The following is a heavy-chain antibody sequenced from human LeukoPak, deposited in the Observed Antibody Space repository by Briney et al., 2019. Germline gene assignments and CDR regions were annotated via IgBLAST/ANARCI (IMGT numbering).Heavy chain of an antibody. D-gene: IGHD5-18*01. J-gene: IGHJ4*02. CDR1: GYSFTTYW. CDR3: ARGDATMGAFDY. Sequence: GESLQISCKGSGYSFTTYWIGWLRQMPWKGLEWMGIIYPGDSDTRYSPSFQGQVTISADNSISTAYLQWSSLKASDTAMYYCARGDATMGAFDYWGQGTLVTVSS. V-gene: IGHV5-51*01. CDR2: IYPGDSDT.